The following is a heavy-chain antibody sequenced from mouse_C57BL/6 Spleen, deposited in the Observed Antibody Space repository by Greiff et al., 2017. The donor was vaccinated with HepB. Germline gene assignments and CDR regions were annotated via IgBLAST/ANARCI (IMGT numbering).Heavy chain of an antibody. D-gene: IGHD1-1*01. CDR2: ISSGGDYI. J-gene: IGHJ2*01. Sequence: EVQVVESGEGLVKPGGSLKLSCAASGFTFSSYAMSWVRQTPEKRLEWVAYISSGGDYIYYADTVKGRFTISRDNARNTLYLQMSSLKSEDTAMYYCTANYYGSSFYFDYWGQGTTLTVSS. CDR3: TANYYGSSFYFDY. CDR1: GFTFSSYA. V-gene: IGHV5-9-1*02.